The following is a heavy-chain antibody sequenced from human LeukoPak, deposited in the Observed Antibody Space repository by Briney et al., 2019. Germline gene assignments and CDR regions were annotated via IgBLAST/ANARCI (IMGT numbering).Heavy chain of an antibody. V-gene: IGHV3-30*18. J-gene: IGHJ4*02. CDR3: AKDYYDILTGSLDY. CDR2: ISYDGSNK. D-gene: IGHD3-9*01. Sequence: GGSLRLSCAASGSTFSSYSMNWVRQAPGKGLEWVAVISYDGSNKYYADSVKGRFTISRDNSKNTLYLQMNSLRAEDTAVYYCAKDYYDILTGSLDYWGQGTLVTVSS. CDR1: GSTFSSYS.